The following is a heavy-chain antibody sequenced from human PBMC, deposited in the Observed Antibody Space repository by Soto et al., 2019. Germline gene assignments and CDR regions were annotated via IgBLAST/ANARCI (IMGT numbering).Heavy chain of an antibody. CDR1: GGTFSSYA. J-gene: IGHJ5*02. V-gene: IGHV1-69*06. D-gene: IGHD2-2*01. CDR2: IIPIFGTA. Sequence: QVQLVQSGAEVKKPGSSVKVSCKASGGTFSSYAISWVRQAPGQGLEWMGGIIPIFGTANYAQKFQGRVKITADKSTSTAYMELSSLRAEDTAVYYCARDLLDCSSTSCYSGQNWFDPWGQGTLVTVSS. CDR3: ARDLLDCSSTSCYSGQNWFDP.